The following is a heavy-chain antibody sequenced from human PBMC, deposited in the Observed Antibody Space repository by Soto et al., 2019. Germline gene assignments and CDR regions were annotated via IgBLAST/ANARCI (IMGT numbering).Heavy chain of an antibody. V-gene: IGHV3-33*01. CDR1: GFTFSSYG. CDR3: TRVRYGLGVDLSAPTLPVDY. Sequence: QVQLVESGGGVVQPGRSLRLSCAASGFTFSSYGMHWVRQAPGKGLEWVAVIWYDGSNKYYADSVKGRFTISRDNSKNTLYLQMNSLRAEDTAVYYCTRVRYGLGVDLSAPTLPVDYWGQGTLVTVSS. J-gene: IGHJ4*02. D-gene: IGHD3-10*01. CDR2: IWYDGSNK.